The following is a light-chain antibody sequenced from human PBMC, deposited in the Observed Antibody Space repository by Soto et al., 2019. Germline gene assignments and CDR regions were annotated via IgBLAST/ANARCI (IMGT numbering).Light chain of an antibody. V-gene: IGKV3-15*01. CDR3: QQYKNGWT. CDR1: QRVSRN. CDR2: GVS. Sequence: EIVMTQSPATLSVSPGERATLSCRACQRVSRNLAWYQQTPGQAPRLLIYGVSTRATGIPARFSGIGSGTEFTLTISSLQSEDLAVYYRQQYKNGWTFGQGTKVDI. J-gene: IGKJ1*01.